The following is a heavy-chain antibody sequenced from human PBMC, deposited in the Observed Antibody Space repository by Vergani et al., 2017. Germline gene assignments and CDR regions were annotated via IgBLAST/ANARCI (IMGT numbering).Heavy chain of an antibody. V-gene: IGHV3-30-3*01. CDR3: AKGGWGYSSSLYYYYMDV. CDR2: ISYDGTNK. J-gene: IGHJ6*03. D-gene: IGHD6-6*01. Sequence: QVQLVESGGGVVQPGRSLRLSCAASGFTFGDHGIHWVRRAPGKGLEWVALISYDGTNKYYTNSVRGRFTISRDNSKNTLYLQMNSLRAEDTAVYYCAKGGWGYSSSLYYYYMDVWGKGTTVTVSS. CDR1: GFTFGDHG.